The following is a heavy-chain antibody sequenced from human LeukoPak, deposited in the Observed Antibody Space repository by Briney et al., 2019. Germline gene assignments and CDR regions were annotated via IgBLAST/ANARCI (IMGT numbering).Heavy chain of an antibody. CDR2: IYHSGTT. CDR3: ARAYDDDYYYYMDV. J-gene: IGHJ6*03. CDR1: GGSISSHY. D-gene: IGHD3-3*01. V-gene: IGHV4-59*11. Sequence: SETLSLTCTVSGGSISSHYWSWIRQPPGKGLEWIGQIYHSGTTNYNPSLKSRVTISEDTSKNQFSLKLTSVTAADTAVYYCARAYDDDYYYYMDVWGKGTTVTVSS.